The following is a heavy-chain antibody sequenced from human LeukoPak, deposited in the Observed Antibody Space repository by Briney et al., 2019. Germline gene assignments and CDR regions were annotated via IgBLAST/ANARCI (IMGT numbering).Heavy chain of an antibody. Sequence: ASVKVSCKVSGYTLTELSMHWVRQAPGKGLEWMGGFDPEDGETIYVQKFQGRVTMTEDTSTDTAYMELSSLRSEDTAVYYCATTQYYTIFGVVPLSYWGQGTLVTVSS. D-gene: IGHD3-3*01. V-gene: IGHV1-24*01. J-gene: IGHJ4*02. CDR1: GYTLTELS. CDR2: FDPEDGET. CDR3: ATTQYYTIFGVVPLSY.